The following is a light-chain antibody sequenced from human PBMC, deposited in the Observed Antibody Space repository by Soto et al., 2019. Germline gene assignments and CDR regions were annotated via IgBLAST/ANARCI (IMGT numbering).Light chain of an antibody. J-gene: IGKJ1*01. CDR3: QEYDNWPLWT. Sequence: ETVMTQSPATLPVSPGESATLSCRASQSVRSNLAWYQQKPGQAPRLLIYGASTRATGVPARFSGSGSGTEFTLTINSLQSEDFALYYCQEYDNWPLWTFGQGTKVEVK. V-gene: IGKV3-15*01. CDR1: QSVRSN. CDR2: GAS.